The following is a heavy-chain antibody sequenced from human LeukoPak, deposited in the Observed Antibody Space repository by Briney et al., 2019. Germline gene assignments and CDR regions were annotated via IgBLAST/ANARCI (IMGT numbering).Heavy chain of an antibody. J-gene: IGHJ5*02. CDR1: GYTFTSYG. V-gene: IGHV1-18*01. CDR3: ARDRRRYFDWLFDP. Sequence: GASVKVSCKTSGYTFTSYGISWVRQAPGQGLEWMGWISAYNGNTNYAQKLQGRVTMTTDTSTSTAYMELRSLRSDDTTVYYCARDRRRYFDWLFDPWGQGTLVTVSS. CDR2: ISAYNGNT. D-gene: IGHD3-9*01.